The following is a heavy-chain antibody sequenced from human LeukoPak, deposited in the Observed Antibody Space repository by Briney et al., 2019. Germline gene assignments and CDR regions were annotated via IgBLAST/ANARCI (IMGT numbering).Heavy chain of an antibody. V-gene: IGHV4-30-4*01. J-gene: IGHJ4*02. D-gene: IGHD1-20*01. Sequence: SSETLSLTCTVSGGSISSGDYYWSWIRQPPGKGLEWIGYIYYSGSTYYNPSLKSRVTISVDTSKNQFSLKLSSVTAADTAVYYCAREEGNSNVDYWGQGTLVTVSS. CDR2: IYYSGST. CDR1: GGSISSGDYY. CDR3: AREEGNSNVDY.